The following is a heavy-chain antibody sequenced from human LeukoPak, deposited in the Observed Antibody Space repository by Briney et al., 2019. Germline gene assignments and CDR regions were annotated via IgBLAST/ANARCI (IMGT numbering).Heavy chain of an antibody. D-gene: IGHD1-1*01. CDR2: ISSSGTTI. J-gene: IGHJ4*02. Sequence: LSLTCTVSGYSISSGFHWGWIRQPPGKGLEWVSYISSSGTTIYYADSVKGRFAISRDNAKNSLYLQMNSLRAEDTAIYYCAGEDDNWNDLDYWGQGTLVTVSS. V-gene: IGHV3-11*04. CDR3: AGEDDNWNDLDY. CDR1: GYSISSGFH.